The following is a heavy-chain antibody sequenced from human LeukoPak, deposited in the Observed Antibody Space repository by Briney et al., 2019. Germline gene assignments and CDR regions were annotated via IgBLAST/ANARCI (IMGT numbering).Heavy chain of an antibody. CDR1: GDSITTPYY. Sequence: SETLSLTCTVSGDSITTPYYWGWIRQSPGEGLEWIGSIFHSGNTYYSPSLKGRVTISIDTSKNQFSLRLNSVTAADTAVYYCARPGESSGYMWFYWGQGTLVTVSS. CDR3: ARPGESSGYMWFY. D-gene: IGHD3-22*01. J-gene: IGHJ4*02. CDR2: IFHSGNT. V-gene: IGHV4-38-2*02.